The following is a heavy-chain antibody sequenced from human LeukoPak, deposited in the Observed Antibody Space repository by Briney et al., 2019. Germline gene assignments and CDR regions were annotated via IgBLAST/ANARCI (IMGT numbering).Heavy chain of an antibody. Sequence: ASVKVSCKASGYTFTSYDINWVRQATGQGLEWMGWISAYNGNTNYAQTLQGRVTMTTDTSTSTAYMELRSPRSDDTAVYYCARTGRYTSGWYIYWGQGTLVTVSS. V-gene: IGHV1-18*01. CDR2: ISAYNGNT. J-gene: IGHJ4*02. CDR3: ARTGRYTSGWYIY. CDR1: GYTFTSYD. D-gene: IGHD6-19*01.